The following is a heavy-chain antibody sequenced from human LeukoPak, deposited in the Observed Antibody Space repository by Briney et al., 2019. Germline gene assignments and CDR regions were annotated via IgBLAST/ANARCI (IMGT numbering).Heavy chain of an antibody. CDR1: GGSISNYY. V-gene: IGHV4-59*08. J-gene: IGHJ4*02. D-gene: IGHD3-10*01. Sequence: SETLSLTCTVSGGSISNYYWSWIRQPPGKGLEWIGYIYYSGGTRYNPSLKSRVTMSVDTSKNQFSLKLTSVTAADTAVYYCARHLDYYGSGSYLGLWGQGTLVTVSS. CDR3: ARHLDYYGSGSYLGL. CDR2: IYYSGGT.